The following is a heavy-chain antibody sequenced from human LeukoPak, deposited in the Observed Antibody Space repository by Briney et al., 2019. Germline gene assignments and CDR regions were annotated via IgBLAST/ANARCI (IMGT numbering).Heavy chain of an antibody. V-gene: IGHV1-18*01. Sequence: ASVKVSCKASGYTLTNYGISWVRQAPGQGLEWMGWISAYNGHTKYAQKVQGRVTMTRDTSTSTAYMELRSLRSDDTAVYYCARDLCGGDCYDAFDIWGQGTVVTVSS. CDR1: GYTLTNYG. J-gene: IGHJ3*02. D-gene: IGHD2-21*02. CDR3: ARDLCGGDCYDAFDI. CDR2: ISAYNGHT.